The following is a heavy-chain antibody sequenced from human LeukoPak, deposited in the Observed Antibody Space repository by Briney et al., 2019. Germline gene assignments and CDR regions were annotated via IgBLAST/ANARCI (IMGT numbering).Heavy chain of an antibody. CDR2: INPNSGGT. CDR1: GYTFTGYY. V-gene: IGHV1-2*02. D-gene: IGHD3-10*01. Sequence: ASVKVSCKASGYTFTGYYIHWVRQAPGQGLEWMGWINPNSGGTNYAQKFQGRVTMTRDTSISTAYMELSRLRSDDTAVYYCARVRAGWFGETYDAFDIWGQGTMVTVSS. J-gene: IGHJ3*02. CDR3: ARVRAGWFGETYDAFDI.